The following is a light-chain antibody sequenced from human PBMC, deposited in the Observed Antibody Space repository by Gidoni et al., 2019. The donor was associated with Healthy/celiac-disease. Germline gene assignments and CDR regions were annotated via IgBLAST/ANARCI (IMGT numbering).Light chain of an antibody. CDR2: GKN. CDR3: NARDSSGNHVV. CDR1: SLRRYY. V-gene: IGLV3-19*01. Sequence: SSELTQDPAVSVGLGQTVRITCEGDSLRRYYARWYQQKPGQAPVLVIYGKNNRHSGIPDRFSGSSSGNTASLTITGAQAEDEADYYCNARDSSGNHVVFGGGTKLTVL. J-gene: IGLJ2*01.